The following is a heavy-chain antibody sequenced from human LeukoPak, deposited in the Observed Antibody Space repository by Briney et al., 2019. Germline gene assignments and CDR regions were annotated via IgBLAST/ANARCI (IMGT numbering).Heavy chain of an antibody. Sequence: SETLSLTCNVSGDSITSTYYWGWIRQPPGKGLEWIGSIHHSGRTYYNPSLKSRVTISVDTSKNQFSLKLSSVTAADTAVYYCARDHLANLASRLFDPWGQGTLVTVSS. CDR1: GDSITSTYY. CDR2: IHHSGRT. J-gene: IGHJ5*02. CDR3: ARDHLANLASRLFDP. V-gene: IGHV4-38-2*02. D-gene: IGHD3-3*01.